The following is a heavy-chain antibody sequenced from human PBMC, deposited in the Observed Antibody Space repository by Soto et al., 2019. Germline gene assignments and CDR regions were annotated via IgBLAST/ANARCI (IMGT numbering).Heavy chain of an antibody. CDR3: ASSAGHNGDFFYYNGMDV. D-gene: IGHD3-10*01. V-gene: IGHV4-4*08. CDR1: GASIRSYY. J-gene: IGHJ6*02. CDR2: VYTSDYT. Sequence: SETLSLTCSVSGASIRSYYWHWIRQPPGKGLEWIGYVYTSDYTRYSSSLKSRVTISVGTSKGQFYLRLNSVTAADTAVYYCASSAGHNGDFFYYNGMDVWGQGTTVTVSS.